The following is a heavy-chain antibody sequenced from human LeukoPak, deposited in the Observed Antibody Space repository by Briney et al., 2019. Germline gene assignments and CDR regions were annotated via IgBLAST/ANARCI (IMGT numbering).Heavy chain of an antibody. Sequence: SETLSLTCTVSGGSISSSRYYWGWIRQPPGKGLEWIASISYSGSSYYNPFLKSRVTISVDTSKNQVSLQLSSVTAADTAVYYCVRDDYGDYTRRFDPWGQGTLVTVSS. J-gene: IGHJ5*02. V-gene: IGHV4-39*07. CDR3: VRDDYGDYTRRFDP. CDR1: GGSISSSRYY. CDR2: ISYSGSS. D-gene: IGHD4-17*01.